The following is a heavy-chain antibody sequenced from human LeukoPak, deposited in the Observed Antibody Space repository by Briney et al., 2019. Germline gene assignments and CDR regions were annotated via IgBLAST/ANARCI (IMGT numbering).Heavy chain of an antibody. CDR3: AKSPQRFLEYYYMDV. D-gene: IGHD3-3*01. J-gene: IGHJ6*03. CDR2: IWYDGSNK. CDR1: RFTFSSYG. Sequence: GRSLRLSCAASRFTFSSYGMHWVRQAPGKGLEWVAVIWYDGSNKYYADSVKGRFTISRDNSKNTLYLQMNSLRAEDTAVYYCAKSPQRFLEYYYMDVWGKGTTVTVSS. V-gene: IGHV3-33*06.